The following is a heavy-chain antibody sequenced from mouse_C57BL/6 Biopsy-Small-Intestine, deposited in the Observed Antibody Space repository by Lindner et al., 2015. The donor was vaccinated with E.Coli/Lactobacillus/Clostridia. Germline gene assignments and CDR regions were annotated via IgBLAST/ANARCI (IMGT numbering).Heavy chain of an antibody. V-gene: IGHV1-81*01. Sequence: SVKVSCKASGGTFSSYAISWVRQAPGQGLEWMGGIIPIFGTANYAQKFQGRVTITADESTSTACMELSSLRSEDTAVYYCARAFEYSSSSGAFDIWGQGTMVTVSS. CDR3: ARAFEYSSSSGAFDI. D-gene: IGHD6-2*01. J-gene: IGHJ3*01. CDR1: GGTFSSYA. CDR2: IIPIFGTA.